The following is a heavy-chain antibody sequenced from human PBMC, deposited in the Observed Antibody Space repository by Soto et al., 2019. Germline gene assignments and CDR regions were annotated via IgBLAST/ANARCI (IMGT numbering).Heavy chain of an antibody. J-gene: IGHJ5*02. CDR3: ARCSFVVVPAPGFDP. V-gene: IGHV4-31*03. CDR2: IYYSGTT. CDR1: GGSISSGGYY. D-gene: IGHD2-2*01. Sequence: SETLSLTCTVSGGSISSGGYYWSWIRQHPGKGLEWIGYIYYSGTTYYNPSLKSRVTISVDTSKNQFSLKLSSVSAADTALYYCARCSFVVVPAPGFDPSGRGTLVTVSS.